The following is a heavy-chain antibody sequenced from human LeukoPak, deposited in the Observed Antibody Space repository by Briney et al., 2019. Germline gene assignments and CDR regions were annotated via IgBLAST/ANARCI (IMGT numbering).Heavy chain of an antibody. CDR1: GFTFSGSA. V-gene: IGHV3-73*01. D-gene: IGHD6-19*01. CDR3: TRDVCGGWSHFDY. J-gene: IGHJ4*02. Sequence: GGSLRLSCAASGFTFSGSAMHWVRQASGKGLEWVGRIRSKANSYATAYAASVKGRFTISRDDSKNTAYLQMNSLKTEDTAVYYCTRDVCGGWSHFDYWGQGTLVTVSS. CDR2: IRSKANSYAT.